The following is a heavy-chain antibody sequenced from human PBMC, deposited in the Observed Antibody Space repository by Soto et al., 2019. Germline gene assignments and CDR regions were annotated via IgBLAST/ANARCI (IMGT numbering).Heavy chain of an antibody. J-gene: IGHJ5*02. CDR3: AREEVLRYFDWLYNSFDP. CDR2: MNPNSGNT. V-gene: IGHV1-8*01. CDR1: GYTFTSYD. Sequence: QVQLVQSGAEVKKPGASVKVSCKASGYTFTSYDINWVRQATGQVLEWMGWMNPNSGNTGYAQKFQGRVTMTRNTSISTAYRGLSSMRSEDTAVYYCAREEVLRYFDWLYNSFDPWGQGTMVTVSS. D-gene: IGHD3-9*01.